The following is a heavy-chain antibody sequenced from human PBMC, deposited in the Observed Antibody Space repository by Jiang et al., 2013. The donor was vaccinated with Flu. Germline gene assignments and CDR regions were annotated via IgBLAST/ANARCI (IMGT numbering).Heavy chain of an antibody. Sequence: LEWVAVISYDGSNIYYADSVKGRFTISRDNSKNTLYLQMISLRAEDTAIYYCAEDSSGWYGPSTWGQGTLVTVSS. CDR2: ISYDGSNI. D-gene: IGHD6-19*01. CDR3: AEDSSGWYGPST. J-gene: IGHJ5*02. V-gene: IGHV3-30-3*02.